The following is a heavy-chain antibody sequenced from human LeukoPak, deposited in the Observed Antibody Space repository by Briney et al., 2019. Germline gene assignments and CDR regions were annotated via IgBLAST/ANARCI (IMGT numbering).Heavy chain of an antibody. CDR2: INPRGGST. D-gene: IGHD2-8*01. V-gene: IGHV1-46*01. Sequence: ASLKSSCKTSVYTFTSYYMHCVRHAPGQGLERMGIINPRGGSTSYAQKFQGRVTMTRDTSTSTVYMELSSLRSEDTAVYYCARGAYCTTGVCYPEAPFDYWGQGTLVTVSS. J-gene: IGHJ4*02. CDR3: ARGAYCTTGVCYPEAPFDY. CDR1: VYTFTSYY.